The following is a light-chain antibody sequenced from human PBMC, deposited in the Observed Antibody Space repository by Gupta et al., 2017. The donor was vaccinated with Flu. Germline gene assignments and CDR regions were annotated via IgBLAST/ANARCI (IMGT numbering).Light chain of an antibody. J-gene: IGLJ2*01. Sequence: SFNIGAGYDVQWYRQFPGRAPELLIYMNTNRPSEVPDRFSASRSCTSASLAIGGLQAEDEADYYCQSYDSSLSALVFGGGTKLTVL. CDR2: MNT. CDR1: SFNIGAGYD. V-gene: IGLV1-40*01. CDR3: QSYDSSLSALV.